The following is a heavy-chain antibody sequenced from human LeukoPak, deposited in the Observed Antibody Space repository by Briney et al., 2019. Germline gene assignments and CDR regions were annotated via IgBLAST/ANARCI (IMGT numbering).Heavy chain of an antibody. CDR1: GFTFSSHG. J-gene: IGHJ5*02. D-gene: IGHD1-14*01. CDR2: IWFDGSKG. CDR3: ARDLRNRNYGSCYFDP. V-gene: IGHV3-33*01. Sequence: GGSLRLSCAASGFTFSSHGFHWVRQAPGKGLEWVAVIWFDGSKGYYADSVKGRFTISRDDSKSTLYLQMNSLRVDDTAVYHCARDLRNRNYGSCYFDPWGQGTLVTVSP.